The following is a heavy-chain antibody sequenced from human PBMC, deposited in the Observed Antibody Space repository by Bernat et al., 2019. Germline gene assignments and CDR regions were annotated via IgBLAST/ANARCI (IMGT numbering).Heavy chain of an antibody. D-gene: IGHD5-24*01. CDR1: GYSIRSGYY. Sequence: QVQLQESGPGLVKPSETLSLTCAVSGYSIRSGYYWGWIRQPPGKGLEWIGSVSHSGTTDYNPSLKSRVTISVDTSQNQFSLKLSSVTAADTAVYYCARDGYTTGAIWGQGTMVTVSS. CDR3: ARDGYTTGAI. J-gene: IGHJ3*02. V-gene: IGHV4-38-2*02. CDR2: VSHSGTT.